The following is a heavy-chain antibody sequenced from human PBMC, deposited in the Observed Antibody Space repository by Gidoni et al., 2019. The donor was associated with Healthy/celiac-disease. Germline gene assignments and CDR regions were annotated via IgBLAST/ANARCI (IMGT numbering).Heavy chain of an antibody. CDR3: ARVSIVYYGMDV. CDR2: IGTAGDT. CDR1: GFTFLSYD. J-gene: IGHJ6*02. V-gene: IGHV3-13*04. Sequence: ELHLVGSGGGLVQPGGALRLSSAASGFTFLSYDMTWVRQATGKGLEWVSAIGTAGDTYYPGSVKGRFTISRENAKNSLYLQMNSLRAGDTAVYYCARVSIVYYGMDVWGQGTTVTVSS. D-gene: IGHD1-26*01.